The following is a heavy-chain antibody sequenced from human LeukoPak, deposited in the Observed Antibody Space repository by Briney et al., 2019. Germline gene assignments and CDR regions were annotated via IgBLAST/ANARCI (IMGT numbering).Heavy chain of an antibody. Sequence: PGGSLRLSCAASGFTFSTYAMSWVRQAPGKGLEWVVNIKQDGSEKYYVDSVKGRFTISRDNAKNSLYLQMNSLRAEDTAVYYCARKSTYSSSWYDYYYYMDVWGKGTTVTVSS. CDR1: GFTFSTYA. J-gene: IGHJ6*03. V-gene: IGHV3-7*01. CDR2: IKQDGSEK. D-gene: IGHD6-13*01. CDR3: ARKSTYSSSWYDYYYYMDV.